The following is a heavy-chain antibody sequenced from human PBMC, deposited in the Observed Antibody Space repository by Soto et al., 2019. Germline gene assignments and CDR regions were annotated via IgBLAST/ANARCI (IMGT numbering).Heavy chain of an antibody. V-gene: IGHV4-34*01. D-gene: IGHD3-3*01. CDR1: GVSFSGYY. J-gene: IGHJ5*02. Sequence: PWSPLSLTCAFYGVSFSGYYWDWIRHPPGKGLDLIGEIDHSGYTNYNPSLKSRVTISVDTSKNQFSLRLTSVTAADTAVYYCARVRDWFDPWGQGTLVTVSS. CDR3: ARVRDWFDP. CDR2: IDHSGYT.